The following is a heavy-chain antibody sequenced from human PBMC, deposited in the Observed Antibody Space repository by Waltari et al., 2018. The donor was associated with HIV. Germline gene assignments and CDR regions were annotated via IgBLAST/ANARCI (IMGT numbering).Heavy chain of an antibody. V-gene: IGHV1-46*01. CDR2: INPRGSTT. CDR3: AGEKSAPRYHIAAAGHNCFDP. J-gene: IGHJ5*02. Sequence: QVQLVQSGAAVKKPGASVKVSCKASGYTFTSYYMHWVRQAPGQGLEWMGIINPRGSTTSYAQKFQGRVTMTKDTSTSTVYMELSSLRSEDTAVYYCAGEKSAPRYHIAAAGHNCFDPWGQGTLVTVSS. D-gene: IGHD6-13*01. CDR1: GYTFTSYY.